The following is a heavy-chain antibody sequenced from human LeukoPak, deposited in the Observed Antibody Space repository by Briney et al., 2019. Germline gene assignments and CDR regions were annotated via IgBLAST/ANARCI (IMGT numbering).Heavy chain of an antibody. J-gene: IGHJ4*02. V-gene: IGHV1-2*02. Sequence: GASVKVSCKASGYTFTHYRLHWVRQDHGQGLEWMGWVNPDSGGTNYQQNFQGRVTMTRDTSISTVYMELSRLRSDDTAVYYCARENWYSEYWGQGTLVTVSS. CDR1: GYTFTHYR. CDR2: VNPDSGGT. D-gene: IGHD1-1*01. CDR3: ARENWYSEY.